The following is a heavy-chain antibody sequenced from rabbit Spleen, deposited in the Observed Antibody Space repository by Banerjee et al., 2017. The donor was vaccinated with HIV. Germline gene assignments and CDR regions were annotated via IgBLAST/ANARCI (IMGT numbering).Heavy chain of an antibody. CDR3: VGGAGETYWLTRLDL. D-gene: IGHD4-1*01. J-gene: IGHJ3*01. V-gene: IGHV1S45*01. CDR2: IYTGSGST. Sequence: QEQLEESGGDLVKPGGTLTLTCTASGFSFSSSYYMCWVRQAPGKGLEWIGCIYTGSGSTWYASWAKGRFTISKTSTTVTLQVTSLTAADTATYFCVGGAGETYWLTRLDLWGQGTLVTVS. CDR1: GFSFSSSYY.